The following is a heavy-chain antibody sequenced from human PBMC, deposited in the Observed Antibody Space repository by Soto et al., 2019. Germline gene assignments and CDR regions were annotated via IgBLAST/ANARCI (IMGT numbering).Heavy chain of an antibody. CDR2: IYSGGST. Sequence: GGSLRLSCAASGFTVSSNYMSWVRQAPGKGLEWVSVIYSGGSTYYADSVKGRFTISRDNSKNTLYLQMNSLRAEDTAVYYCAGIYDYIWGSYRTSWFDPWGQGTLVTVSS. V-gene: IGHV3-66*01. CDR1: GFTVSSNY. D-gene: IGHD3-16*02. CDR3: AGIYDYIWGSYRTSWFDP. J-gene: IGHJ5*02.